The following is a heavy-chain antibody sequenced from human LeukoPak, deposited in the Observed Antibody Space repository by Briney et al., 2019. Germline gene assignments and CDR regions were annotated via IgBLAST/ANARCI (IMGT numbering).Heavy chain of an antibody. CDR1: NYFITTAYY. D-gene: IGHD4-17*01. V-gene: IGHV4-38-2*02. CDR3: ARKFGVAYYGDPRGSFDV. CDR2: IFHDGVA. J-gene: IGHJ3*01. Sequence: SETLSLTCTVSNYFITTAYYWGWIRQPPGKELEWIGSIFHDGVAYYNPSLKDRVTISLESSTNQFSLKLGSVTAADTAVYYCARKFGVAYYGDPRGSFDVWSPGTLVTVSS.